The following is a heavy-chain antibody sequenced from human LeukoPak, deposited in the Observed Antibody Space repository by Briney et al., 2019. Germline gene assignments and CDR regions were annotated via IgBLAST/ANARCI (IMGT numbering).Heavy chain of an antibody. CDR3: ARDEIYSGYEDY. D-gene: IGHD5-12*01. V-gene: IGHV1-69*05. Sequence: ASVKVSCKASGCTFSSYAISWVRQAPGQGLEWMGGIIPIFGTANYAQKLQGRVTMATDTSTSTAYMELRSLRSDDTAVYYCARDEIYSGYEDYWGQGTLVTVSS. CDR1: GCTFSSYA. CDR2: IIPIFGTA. J-gene: IGHJ4*02.